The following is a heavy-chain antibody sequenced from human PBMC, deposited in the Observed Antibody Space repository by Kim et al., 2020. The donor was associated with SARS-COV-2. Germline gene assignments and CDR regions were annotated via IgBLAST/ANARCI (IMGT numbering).Heavy chain of an antibody. CDR3: ARGKRGYYDSSGYTTYYFDY. CDR1: GGSFSGYY. J-gene: IGHJ4*02. Sequence: SETLSLTCAVYGGSFSGYYWSWIRQPPGKGLEWIGEINHSGSTNYNPSLKSRVTISVDTSKNQFSLKLSSVTAADTAVYYCARGKRGYYDSSGYTTYYFDYWGQGTLVTVSS. CDR2: INHSGST. V-gene: IGHV4-34*01. D-gene: IGHD3-22*01.